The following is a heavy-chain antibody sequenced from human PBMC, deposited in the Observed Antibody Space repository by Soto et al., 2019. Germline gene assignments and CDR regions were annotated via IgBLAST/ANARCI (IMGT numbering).Heavy chain of an antibody. D-gene: IGHD1-1*01. CDR3: GRVGYPAWVYGVDV. CDR1: GFTLSNYW. Sequence: GRSRRLSSAASGFTLSNYWMHWVRQAHGKVLVWVSRMNSDGNTTNYADSVKGRFTISRDNARNTLYLQMSSLRAEDTAAYYCGRVGYPAWVYGVDVWGQGTTVTVSS. V-gene: IGHV3-74*01. J-gene: IGHJ6*02. CDR2: MNSDGNTT.